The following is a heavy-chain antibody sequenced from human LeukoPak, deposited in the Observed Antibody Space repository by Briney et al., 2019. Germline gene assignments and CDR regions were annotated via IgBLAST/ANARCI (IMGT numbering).Heavy chain of an antibody. V-gene: IGHV4-61*02. Sequence: SQTLSLTCTVSGGSISSGSYYWSWIRQPAGKGLEWIGRIYTSGSTNYNPSLKSRVTISVDTSKTQFSLKLSSVSAADTAVYYCASHLSYAFDIWGQGTMVTVSS. CDR2: IYTSGST. J-gene: IGHJ3*02. CDR1: GGSISSGSYY. CDR3: ASHLSYAFDI.